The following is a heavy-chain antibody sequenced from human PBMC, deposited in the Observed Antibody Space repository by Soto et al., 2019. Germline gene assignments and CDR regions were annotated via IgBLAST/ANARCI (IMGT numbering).Heavy chain of an antibody. V-gene: IGHV1-58*02. Sequence: QMPLVQSGPEVKKPGTSVKVSCKASGFTLTRSAMQWVRQARGQRLEWIGWIVVGSGNTNYAQKFQERVTITRDMSTSTAYMELSSLRSEDTAVYYCVALSYNSGWENYFDYWGQGTLVTVSS. CDR2: IVVGSGNT. J-gene: IGHJ4*02. CDR1: GFTLTRSA. D-gene: IGHD6-19*01. CDR3: VALSYNSGWENYFDY.